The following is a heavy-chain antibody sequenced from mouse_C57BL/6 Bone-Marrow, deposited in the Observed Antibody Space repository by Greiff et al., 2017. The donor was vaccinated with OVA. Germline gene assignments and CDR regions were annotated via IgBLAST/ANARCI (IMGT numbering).Heavy chain of an antibody. J-gene: IGHJ1*03. CDR3: ARRDGSSPYWYFDV. CDR1: GYTFTSYW. CDR2: INPSNGGT. Sequence: VQLQQPGTELVKPGASVKLSCKASGYTFTSYWMHWVKQRPGQGLEWIGNINPSNGGTNYNEKFKGKATFTADTSSNTAYMQLSSLTTEDSAIYYCARRDGSSPYWYFDVWGTGTTVTVSS. V-gene: IGHV1-53*01. D-gene: IGHD1-1*01.